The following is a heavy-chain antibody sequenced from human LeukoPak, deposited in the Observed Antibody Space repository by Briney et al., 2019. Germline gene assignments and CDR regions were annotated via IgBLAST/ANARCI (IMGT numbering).Heavy chain of an antibody. D-gene: IGHD5-18*01. CDR3: ATEVNVDTAYYYSGMDV. CDR2: ISYDGSNK. Sequence: PGWSLRLSCAASGFSFSSYGMHWVRQAPGKGLEGVAVISYDGSNKYYADSVKGRFTISRDNSKNTLYLQMNSLRAEDTAVYYCATEVNVDTAYYYSGMDVWGQGTTVTVSS. J-gene: IGHJ6*02. CDR1: GFSFSSYG. V-gene: IGHV3-30*03.